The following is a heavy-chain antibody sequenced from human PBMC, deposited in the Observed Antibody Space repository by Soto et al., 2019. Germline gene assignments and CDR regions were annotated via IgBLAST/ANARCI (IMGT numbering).Heavy chain of an antibody. CDR3: AKNQGVELVPLATVDWFDP. Sequence: GGSLRLSCAASGFIFENFGMSWVRQAPGKGLEWISSISGSGFKKYYADSVKGRFTISRNNSKSTVYLELNNLSAEDTAVYHCAKNQGVELVPLATVDWFDPWGQGSVVTVSS. CDR1: GFIFENFG. J-gene: IGHJ5*02. V-gene: IGHV3-23*01. CDR2: ISGSGFKK. D-gene: IGHD1-26*01.